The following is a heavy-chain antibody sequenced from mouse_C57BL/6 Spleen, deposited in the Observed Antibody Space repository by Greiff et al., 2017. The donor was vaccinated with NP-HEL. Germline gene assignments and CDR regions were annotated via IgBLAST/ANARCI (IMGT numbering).Heavy chain of an antibody. Sequence: VQLQQSGAELARPGASVKLSCKASGYTFTSYGISWVKQRTGQGLEWIGEIYPRSGNTYYNEKFQGKATLTADKASSTAYMELRSLTSEDSAVYFCARRVYEYAMDYWGQGTSVTVSS. V-gene: IGHV1-81*01. D-gene: IGHD2-3*01. CDR2: IYPRSGNT. J-gene: IGHJ4*01. CDR3: ARRVYEYAMDY. CDR1: GYTFTSYG.